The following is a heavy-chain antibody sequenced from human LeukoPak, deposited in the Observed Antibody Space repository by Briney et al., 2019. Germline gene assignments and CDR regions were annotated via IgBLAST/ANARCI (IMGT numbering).Heavy chain of an antibody. CDR1: GFTFTSFY. CDR2: ISSSSSYI. CDR3: ARDSEIAAVVFFDS. D-gene: IGHD6-13*01. J-gene: IGHJ4*02. V-gene: IGHV3-21*01. Sequence: GGSLRLSCAASGFTFTSFYMIWVRQAPGKGLEWVSSISSSSSYIYYAASVKGRFTISRDNAKNSLSLQMNSLRAEDTAVYYCARDSEIAAVVFFDSGARGTLVTVSS.